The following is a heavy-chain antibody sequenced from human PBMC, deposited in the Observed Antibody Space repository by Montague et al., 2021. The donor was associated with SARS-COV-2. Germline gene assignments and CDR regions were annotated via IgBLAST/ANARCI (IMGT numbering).Heavy chain of an antibody. D-gene: IGHD3-16*02. CDR3: AKDLYDYVWGSYRSTGVCNDY. V-gene: IGHV3-30*18. CDR2: ISYDGSNK. CDR1: GFTFSSYG. J-gene: IGHJ4*02. Sequence: SLRLSCAASGFTFSSYGMHWVRQAPGKGLEWVAVISYDGSNKYYADSVKGRFTISRDNSKNTLYLQMNSLRAEDTAVYYCAKDLYDYVWGSYRSTGVCNDYWGQGTLVTVSS.